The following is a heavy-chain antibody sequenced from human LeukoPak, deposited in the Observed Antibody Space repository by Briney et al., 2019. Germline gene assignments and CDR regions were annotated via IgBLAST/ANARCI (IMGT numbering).Heavy chain of an antibody. CDR1: GGSISSYY. V-gene: IGHV4-59*12. CDR2: IYHSGST. D-gene: IGHD6-13*01. J-gene: IGHJ6*02. Sequence: SETLSLTCTVSGGSISSYYWSWIRQPPGKGLEWIGEIYHSGSTNYNPSLKSRVTISVDKSKNQFSLKLSSVTAADTAVYYCAGVTGYSSSWYKRSYYYGMDVWGQGTTVTVSS. CDR3: AGVTGYSSSWYKRSYYYGMDV.